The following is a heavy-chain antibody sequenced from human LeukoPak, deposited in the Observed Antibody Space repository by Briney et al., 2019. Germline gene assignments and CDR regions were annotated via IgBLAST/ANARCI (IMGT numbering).Heavy chain of an antibody. CDR1: GYTFTGYS. D-gene: IGHD4-23*01. Sequence: GASVKVSCKASGYTFTGYSIYWVRQTPGQKLEWMGWINPKTGTANSAQKFQGRVTMTRDTSISTVYMEVRSLRSEDTAVYYCARGGRPGYAVVTRAAFDIWGQGTMVTVSS. CDR2: INPKTGTA. J-gene: IGHJ3*02. V-gene: IGHV1-2*02. CDR3: ARGGRPGYAVVTRAAFDI.